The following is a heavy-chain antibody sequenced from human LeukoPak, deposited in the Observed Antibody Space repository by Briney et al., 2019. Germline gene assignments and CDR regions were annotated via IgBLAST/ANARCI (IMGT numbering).Heavy chain of an antibody. J-gene: IGHJ5*02. CDR1: GYTFTSYG. CDR3: ARVPRFEVVPAAIEYWFDP. V-gene: IGHV1-18*01. Sequence: ASVKVSCKASGYTFTSYGISWVRQAPGQGLEWMGWISAYNGNTNYAQKLQGRVTMTTDTSTSTAYMELRSLRSDDTAVYYCARVPRFEVVPAAIEYWFDPWGQGTLVTVSS. D-gene: IGHD2-2*01. CDR2: ISAYNGNT.